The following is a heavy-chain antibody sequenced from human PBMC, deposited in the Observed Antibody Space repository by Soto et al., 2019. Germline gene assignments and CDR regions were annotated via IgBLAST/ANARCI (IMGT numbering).Heavy chain of an antibody. CDR1: GGSISSYY. J-gene: IGHJ3*02. D-gene: IGHD6-19*01. Sequence: SETLSLTCTVSGGSISSYYWSWIRQPPGKGLEWIGYIYYSGSTNYNPSLKSRVTISVDTSKNQFSLKLSSVTAADTAVYYCARGGSSGSSYRGTRAFDIWGQGTMVTVSS. V-gene: IGHV4-59*01. CDR3: ARGGSSGSSYRGTRAFDI. CDR2: IYYSGST.